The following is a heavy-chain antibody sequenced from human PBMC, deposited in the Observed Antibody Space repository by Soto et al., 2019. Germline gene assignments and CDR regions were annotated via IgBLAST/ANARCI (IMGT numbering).Heavy chain of an antibody. CDR1: GFTFSDFA. CDR3: AKGRPGVASAPDY. V-gene: IGHV3-23*01. Sequence: EVQLLESGGGSVHPGESLRLSCAASGFTFSDFAMAWVRQAPGKGLEWVSSASASGSGTYYADYVKGRFTISRDNSKNTLFLHMTNLRAGDTALYFCAKGRPGVASAPDYWGQGTLVTVSS. J-gene: IGHJ4*02. CDR2: ASASGSGT. D-gene: IGHD2-21*01.